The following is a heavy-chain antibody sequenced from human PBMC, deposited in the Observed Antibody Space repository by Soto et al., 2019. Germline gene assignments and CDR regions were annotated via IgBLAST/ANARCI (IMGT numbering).Heavy chain of an antibody. D-gene: IGHD4-17*01. CDR3: ARTAGDLDY. CDR2: TNPKSGYT. J-gene: IGHJ4*02. V-gene: IGHV1-8*01. CDR1: GYTFTNYD. Sequence: QVQLVQSGAEVKKPGASVKVSCKTSGYTFTNYDINWVRQATGQGLEWMGWTNPKSGYTGSAQKFQGRVTMTRDAYIRTAYMELHSLTSEDTAVYDCARTAGDLDYWGQGTLITVSS.